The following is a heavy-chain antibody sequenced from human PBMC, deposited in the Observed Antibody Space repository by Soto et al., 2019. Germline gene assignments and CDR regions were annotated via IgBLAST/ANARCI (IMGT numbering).Heavy chain of an antibody. V-gene: IGHV4-31*03. Sequence: SETLSLTCTVSGGSISSGGYFWSWIRQHPGKGLEWIGYIFYSGGTYYNPSLKSRVTISVDTSKNQFSLRLSSVTAADTAVYYCARGVSIFGVVGRWFDPWGQGTLVTVSS. CDR3: ARGVSIFGVVGRWFDP. D-gene: IGHD3-3*01. CDR2: IFYSGGT. J-gene: IGHJ5*02. CDR1: GGSISSGGYF.